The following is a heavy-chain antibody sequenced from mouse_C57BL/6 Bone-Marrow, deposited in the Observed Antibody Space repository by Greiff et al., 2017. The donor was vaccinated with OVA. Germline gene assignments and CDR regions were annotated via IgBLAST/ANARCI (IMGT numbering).Heavy chain of an antibody. CDR1: GFTFSDYY. CDR2: INYDGSST. D-gene: IGHD2-1*01. V-gene: IGHV5-16*01. CDR3: ARDRGNYVYWYFDV. Sequence: EVMLVESEGGLVQPGSSMKLSCTASGFTFSDYYMAWVRQVPEKGLEWVANINYDGSSTYYLDSLKSRFIISRDNAKNILYLQMSSLKSEDTATYYCARDRGNYVYWYFDVWGTGTTVTVSS. J-gene: IGHJ1*03.